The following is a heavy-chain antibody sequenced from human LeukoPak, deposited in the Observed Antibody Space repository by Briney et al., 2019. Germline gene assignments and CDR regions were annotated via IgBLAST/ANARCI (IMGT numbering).Heavy chain of an antibody. CDR3: ARDTILDYYGLGRRKGPDPVYYYYYGMDV. J-gene: IGHJ6*02. D-gene: IGHD3-10*01. Sequence: SETLSLTCTVSGGSISSYYWSWIRQPAGKGLEWIGRIYTSGSTNYNPSLKSRVTMSVDTSKNQFSLKLSSVTAADPAVDYCARDTILDYYGLGRRKGPDPVYYYYYGMDVWGQGATVTVSS. V-gene: IGHV4-4*07. CDR2: IYTSGST. CDR1: GGSISSYY.